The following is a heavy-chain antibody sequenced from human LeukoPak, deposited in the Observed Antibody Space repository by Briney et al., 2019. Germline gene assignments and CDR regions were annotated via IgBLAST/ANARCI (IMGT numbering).Heavy chain of an antibody. Sequence: PGGSLRLSCAASGFTVSSNYMSWVRQAPGKGLEWVSVIYSGGRTYYADSVKGRFTISRDNSKNTLYLQMNSLRAEDTAVYYCASDTVDTALGIDYWGQGTLVTVSS. CDR3: ASDTVDTALGIDY. D-gene: IGHD5-18*01. CDR1: GFTVSSNY. J-gene: IGHJ4*02. CDR2: IYSGGRT. V-gene: IGHV3-66*01.